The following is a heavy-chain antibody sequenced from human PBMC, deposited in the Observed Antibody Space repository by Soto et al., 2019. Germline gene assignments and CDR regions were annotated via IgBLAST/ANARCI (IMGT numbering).Heavy chain of an antibody. J-gene: IGHJ6*01. CDR2: VYYTGTT. Sequence: WETLSLTCNVSGGSMNTCYWTWIRKPPGKGLEWIGYVYYTGTTNYKPSLKTRVTISVDASKNQFSLKLTSVTAADTAMYYCARESMNNIHMDVWGRGTMVT. D-gene: IGHD3-22*01. CDR3: ARESMNNIHMDV. CDR1: GGSMNTCY. V-gene: IGHV4-59*01.